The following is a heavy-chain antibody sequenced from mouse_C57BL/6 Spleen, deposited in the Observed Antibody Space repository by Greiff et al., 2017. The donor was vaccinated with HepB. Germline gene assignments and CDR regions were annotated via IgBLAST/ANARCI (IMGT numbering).Heavy chain of an antibody. V-gene: IGHV1-59*01. J-gene: IGHJ4*01. CDR2: IDPSDSYT. Sequence: QVQLQQPGAELVRPGTSVKLSCKASGYTFTSYWMHWVKQRPGQGLEWIGVIDPSDSYTNYNQKFKGKATLTVDTSSSTAYMQLSSLTSEDSAVYYCARYYGSSHVYYAMDYWGQGTSVTVSS. CDR3: ARYYGSSHVYYAMDY. D-gene: IGHD1-1*01. CDR1: GYTFTSYW.